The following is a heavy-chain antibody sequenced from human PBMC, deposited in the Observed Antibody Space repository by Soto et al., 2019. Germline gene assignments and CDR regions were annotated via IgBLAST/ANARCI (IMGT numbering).Heavy chain of an antibody. CDR1: NDSITSGRYY. CDR3: ARGRLTIQQGFDT. D-gene: IGHD1-1*01. CDR2: IYSSGNP. V-gene: IGHV4-31*03. J-gene: IGHJ3*02. Sequence: QVQLQESGPGLVKPSQTLSLTCTVSNDSITSGRYYWSWIRQVPGKGLEWIGYIYSSGNPYYNPSLKGRISISLDASNNQFALTVTSVNVADLAIYFCARGRLTIQQGFDTWGQGTRVTVSS.